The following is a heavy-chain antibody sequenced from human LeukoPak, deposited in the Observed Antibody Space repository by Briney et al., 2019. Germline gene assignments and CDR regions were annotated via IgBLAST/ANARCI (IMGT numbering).Heavy chain of an antibody. D-gene: IGHD4-23*01. CDR3: ATDNSEVAFDI. CDR1: GFTFSSYG. J-gene: IGHJ3*02. Sequence: GGSLRLSCAASGFTFSSYGMHWVRQAPGKGLEWVAVISYDGSNKYYADSVKGRFTIPRDNSKNTLYLQMNSLRAEDTAVYYCATDNSEVAFDIWGQGTMVTVSS. V-gene: IGHV3-30*03. CDR2: ISYDGSNK.